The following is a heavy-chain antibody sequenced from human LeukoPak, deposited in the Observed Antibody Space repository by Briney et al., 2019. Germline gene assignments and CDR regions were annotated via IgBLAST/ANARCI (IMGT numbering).Heavy chain of an antibody. V-gene: IGHV4-59*01. Sequence: SETLSLTCTVSGASISSYYWSWIRQPPPNGLEWFGYIYYSGSTNYNPSLKSRVTISLETSKNQLSLKLSSVTAADTAVYYCARVVWFGDFYYYYYMDVWGKGTTVTISS. D-gene: IGHD3-10*01. CDR1: GASISSYY. CDR2: IYYSGST. CDR3: ARVVWFGDFYYYYYMDV. J-gene: IGHJ6*03.